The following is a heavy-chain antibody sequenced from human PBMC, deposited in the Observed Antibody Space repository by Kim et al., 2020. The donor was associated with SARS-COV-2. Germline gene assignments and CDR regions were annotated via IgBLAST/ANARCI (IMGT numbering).Heavy chain of an antibody. CDR2: ISSSSSYI. V-gene: IGHV3-21*01. CDR3: ARGPGYCSSTSCYPEPNYYGMDV. J-gene: IGHJ6*02. CDR1: GFTFSSYS. Sequence: GGSLRLSCAASGFTFSSYSMNWVRQAPGKGLEWVSSISSSSSYIYYADSVKGRFTISRDNAKNSLYLQMNSLRAEDTAVYYCARGPGYCSSTSCYPEPNYYGMDVWGQGTTVTVSS. D-gene: IGHD2-2*01.